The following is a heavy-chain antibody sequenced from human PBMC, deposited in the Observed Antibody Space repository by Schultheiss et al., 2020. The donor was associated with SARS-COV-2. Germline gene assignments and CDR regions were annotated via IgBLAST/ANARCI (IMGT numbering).Heavy chain of an antibody. CDR1: GGSLSDYF. J-gene: IGHJ3*02. V-gene: IGHV4-34*01. Sequence: SQTLSLTCAVYGGSLSDYFWSWIRQPPGKGLEWIGEINHSGSTNYNPSLKSRVTISVDTSKNQFSLKLSSVTAADTAVYYCARPEGPRADAFDIWGQGTMVTVSS. CDR3: ARPEGPRADAFDI. CDR2: INHSGST.